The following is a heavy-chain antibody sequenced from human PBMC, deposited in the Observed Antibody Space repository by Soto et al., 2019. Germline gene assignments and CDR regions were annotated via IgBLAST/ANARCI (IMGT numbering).Heavy chain of an antibody. CDR2: ISGSGGST. Sequence: GGSLRLSCAASGFTFSSYAMSWVRQAPGRGLEWVSAISGSGGSTYYADSVKGRFTISRDNSKNTLYLQMNSLRAEDTAVYYCAKDFGYFSSTRCRRFVYRGQGTLVTRS. J-gene: IGHJ4*02. CDR1: GFTFSSYA. CDR3: AKDFGYFSSTRCRRFVY. V-gene: IGHV3-23*01. D-gene: IGHD2-2*01.